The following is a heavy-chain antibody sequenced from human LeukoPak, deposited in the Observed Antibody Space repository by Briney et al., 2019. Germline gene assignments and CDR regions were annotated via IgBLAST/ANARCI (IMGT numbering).Heavy chain of an antibody. CDR1: GYSITSGYN. Sequence: SETLSLTCTVSGYSITSGYNWAWIRQPPGKGLEWIGYIYYSGSTNYNPSLKSRVTISVDTSKNQFSLKLSSVTAADTAVYYCARDRGIRDLPDAFDIWGQGTMVTVSS. D-gene: IGHD3-10*01. J-gene: IGHJ3*02. V-gene: IGHV4-61*01. CDR2: IYYSGST. CDR3: ARDRGIRDLPDAFDI.